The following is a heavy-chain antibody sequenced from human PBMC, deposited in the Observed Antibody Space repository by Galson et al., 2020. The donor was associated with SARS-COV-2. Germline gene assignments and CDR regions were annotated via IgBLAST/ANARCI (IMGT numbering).Heavy chain of an antibody. D-gene: IGHD2-15*01. V-gene: IGHV4-31*03. CDR2: IYYSGST. Sequence: SETLSLTCTVSGGSISSGGYYWSWLRQHPGKGLEWIGYIYYSGSTYYNPSLKSRATISVDTSKNQFSLKLSSVTAADTAVYYCARAPGRYCSGGSCGYYYYMDVWGKGTTVTVSS. CDR3: ARAPGRYCSGGSCGYYYYMDV. CDR1: GGSISSGGYY. J-gene: IGHJ6*03.